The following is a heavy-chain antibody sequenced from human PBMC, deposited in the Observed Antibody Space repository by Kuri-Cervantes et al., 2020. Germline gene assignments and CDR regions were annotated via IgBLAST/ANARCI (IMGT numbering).Heavy chain of an antibody. Sequence: GGSLRLCCAASGFTFSSYEMNWVRQAPGKGLEWVSYISSSGSTIYYADSVKGRFTISRDNAKNSLYLQMNSLRAEDTAVYYCAKDSLRYYYYGMDVWGQGTTVTVSS. CDR3: AKDSLRYYYYGMDV. J-gene: IGHJ6*02. CDR1: GFTFSSYE. V-gene: IGHV3-48*03. CDR2: ISSSGSTI. D-gene: IGHD3-10*01.